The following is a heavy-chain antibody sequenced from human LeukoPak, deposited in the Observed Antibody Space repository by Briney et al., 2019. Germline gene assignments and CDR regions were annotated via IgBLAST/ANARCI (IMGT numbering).Heavy chain of an antibody. D-gene: IGHD5-18*01. J-gene: IGHJ4*02. Sequence: GASVKVSCKSSGGTFSSYAISWVRQAPGQGLEWMGRIIPILGIANYEQKFQGRVTITADKSTSTAYMELSSLRAEDTAVYYCARDPTHSYGRSMFRYWGQGTLVTVSS. CDR2: IIPILGIA. CDR1: GGTFSSYA. V-gene: IGHV1-69*04. CDR3: ARDPTHSYGRSMFRY.